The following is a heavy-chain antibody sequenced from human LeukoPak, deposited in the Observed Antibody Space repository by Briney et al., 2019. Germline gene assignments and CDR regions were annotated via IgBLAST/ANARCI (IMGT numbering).Heavy chain of an antibody. Sequence: ASVKVSCKASGYTFTGYYMHWLRQAPGQGLEWMGWINPNSGGTNYAQKFQGRVTMTRDTSISTAYMELSRLRSDDTAVYYCARVPPYYYDSSGYYHLDYWGQGTLVTVSS. J-gene: IGHJ4*02. CDR1: GYTFTGYY. V-gene: IGHV1-2*02. CDR3: ARVPPYYYDSSGYYHLDY. CDR2: INPNSGGT. D-gene: IGHD3-22*01.